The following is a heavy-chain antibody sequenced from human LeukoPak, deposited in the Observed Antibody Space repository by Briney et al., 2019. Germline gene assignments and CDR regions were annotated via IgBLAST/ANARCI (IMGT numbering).Heavy chain of an antibody. V-gene: IGHV4-30-2*01. CDR3: ARGPRDDDGSGYYCVYFDY. Sequence: SETLSLTCAVSGGSISSDAYTWSWIPQPPGKDLEWVGNIYHSGSTYYNPSLKILVTISVDRTKNPFSLKLSSVTAADADVYYCARGPRDDDGSGYYCVYFDYWGQGTLVTVSS. CDR2: IYHSGST. J-gene: IGHJ4*02. CDR1: GGSISSDAYT. D-gene: IGHD3-22*01.